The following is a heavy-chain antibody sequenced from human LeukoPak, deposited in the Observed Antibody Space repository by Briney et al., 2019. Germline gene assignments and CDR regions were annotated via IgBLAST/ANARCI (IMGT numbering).Heavy chain of an antibody. J-gene: IGHJ4*02. CDR3: ARDPIEQQLDY. D-gene: IGHD6-13*01. CDR2: ISSSSSYI. CDR1: GFTFSSYN. Sequence: PGGSLRLSCPASGFTFSSYNMNWDRQAPGKGLEWVSSISSSSSYIYYADSVKGRFTISRDNAKNSLYLQMNSLRAEDTAVYYCARDPIEQQLDYWGQGTLVTVSS. V-gene: IGHV3-21*01.